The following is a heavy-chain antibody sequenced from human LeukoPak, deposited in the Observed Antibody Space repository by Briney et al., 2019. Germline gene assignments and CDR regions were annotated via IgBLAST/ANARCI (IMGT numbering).Heavy chain of an antibody. Sequence: PGGSLRLSCAASGFTVSSNYMSWVRQAPGKGLVWVSRINSDGSSTSYADSVKDRFTISRDNAKNTLYLQMNSLRAEDTAVYYCARAGDYYDSSGSDYWGQGTLVTVSS. CDR1: GFTVSSNY. V-gene: IGHV3-74*01. CDR3: ARAGDYYDSSGSDY. CDR2: INSDGSST. J-gene: IGHJ4*02. D-gene: IGHD3-22*01.